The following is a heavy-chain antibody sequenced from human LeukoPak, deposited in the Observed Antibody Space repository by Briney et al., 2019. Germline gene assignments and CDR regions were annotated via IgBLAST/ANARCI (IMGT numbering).Heavy chain of an antibody. D-gene: IGHD6-6*01. CDR3: ARDRVAALDY. CDR2: ISSSSSYT. J-gene: IGHJ4*02. V-gene: IGHV3-11*06. CDR1: GFTFSHYY. Sequence: GGSLRLSCAASGFTFSHYYMSWIRQAPGKGLEWVSYISSSSSYTNYADSVKGRFTISRDNAKNSLYLQMNSLRAEDTAVYYCARDRVAALDYWGQGTLVTVSS.